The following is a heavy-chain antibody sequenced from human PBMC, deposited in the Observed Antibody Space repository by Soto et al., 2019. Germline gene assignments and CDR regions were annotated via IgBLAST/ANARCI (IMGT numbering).Heavy chain of an antibody. CDR3: AKDWGSSGWYNWFDT. Sequence: QVQLVESGGGVVQSGRSLRLSCAASGFTFSTSGMHWIRQAPGKGLEWVAMISHDGGATYYVDSVKGRFTISRDTDKNTLHLQMDRLRPEDTATYYCAKDWGSSGWYNWFDTWGQGTLVTVSS. CDR2: ISHDGGAT. V-gene: IGHV3-30*18. J-gene: IGHJ5*02. CDR1: GFTFSTSG. D-gene: IGHD6-13*01.